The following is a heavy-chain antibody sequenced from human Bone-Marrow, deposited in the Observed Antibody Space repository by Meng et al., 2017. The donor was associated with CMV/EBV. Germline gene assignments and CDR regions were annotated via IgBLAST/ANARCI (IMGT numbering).Heavy chain of an antibody. CDR3: AREGDSSGYNYFDY. V-gene: IGHV1-2*02. J-gene: IGHJ4*02. Sequence: ASVKVSCKASGYTFTGYYMHWVRQAPGQGLEWMGWINPNSGGTNYAQKFQGRVTMTRDTSTSTVYMELSSLRSEDTAVYYCAREGDSSGYNYFDYWGQGTLVTVSS. CDR2: INPNSGGT. D-gene: IGHD3-22*01. CDR1: GYTFTGYY.